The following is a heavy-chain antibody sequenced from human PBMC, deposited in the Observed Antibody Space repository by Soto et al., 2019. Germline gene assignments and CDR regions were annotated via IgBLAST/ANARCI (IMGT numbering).Heavy chain of an antibody. CDR3: ARPQGSGQQLNSEGYYFDY. CDR2: ISYDGSNK. J-gene: IGHJ4*02. CDR1: GFTFSSYA. V-gene: IGHV3-30-3*01. Sequence: GESLKISCAASGFTFSSYAMHWVRQAPGKGLEWVAVISYDGSNKYYADSVKGRFTISRDNSKNTLYLQMNSLRAEDTAVYYCARPQGSGQQLNSEGYYFDYWGQGTLVTVSS. D-gene: IGHD6-13*01.